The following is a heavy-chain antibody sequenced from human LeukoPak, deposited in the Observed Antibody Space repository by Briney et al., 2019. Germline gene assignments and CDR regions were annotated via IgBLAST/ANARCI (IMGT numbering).Heavy chain of an antibody. D-gene: IGHD4-11*01. J-gene: IGHJ6*03. Sequence: GASVKVSCKASGYTFTGYYMHWVRQAPGQGLEWMGWINPNSGGTNYAQRFQGRVTMTRDTSISTAYMELSRLRSDGTAVYYCSRSPHYSNHYYYYMDVWGKGTTVTVSS. CDR3: SRSPHYSNHYYYYMDV. CDR1: GYTFTGYY. V-gene: IGHV1-2*02. CDR2: INPNSGGT.